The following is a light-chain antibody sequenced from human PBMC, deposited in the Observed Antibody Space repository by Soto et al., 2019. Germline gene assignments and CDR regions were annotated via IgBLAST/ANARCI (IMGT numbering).Light chain of an antibody. CDR2: GAS. CDR3: QQYSSSPWT. CDR1: QSVAGNY. V-gene: IGKV3-20*01. Sequence: EIVLTQSPGTLSLSPGERATLSCGASQSVAGNYLAWYRQKPGQAPRPLIYGASTRATGIPDRFTGSGSGTDFTLTISGLEPEDFALYHCQQYSSSPWTFGQGTKVDIK. J-gene: IGKJ1*01.